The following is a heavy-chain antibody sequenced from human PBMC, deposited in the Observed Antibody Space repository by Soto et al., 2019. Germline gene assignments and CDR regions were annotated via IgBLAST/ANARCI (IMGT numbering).Heavy chain of an antibody. D-gene: IGHD3-22*01. CDR2: ISSSSSYI. CDR3: ASADYYDSSGYYHTYYFDY. V-gene: IGHV3-21*01. J-gene: IGHJ4*02. Sequence: GGSLRLSCAASGFTFKSYSMNWVRQAPGKGLEWVSSISSSSSYIYYADSVKGRFTISRDNARNSQYLQMNSLRAEDTAVYYCASADYYDSSGYYHTYYFDYWGQGTLVTVSS. CDR1: GFTFKSYS.